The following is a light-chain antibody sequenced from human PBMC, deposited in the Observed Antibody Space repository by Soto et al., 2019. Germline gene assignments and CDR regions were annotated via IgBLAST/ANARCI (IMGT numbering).Light chain of an antibody. J-gene: IGKJ1*01. CDR2: GAS. Sequence: IVLTQSPGTLSLSPGERTTLSCRASQSISRYLAWYQQKPGQGPRLLIYGASSRATGTPDRFSGSGSGTDFTLTINRLEPEDFARYYCQQYGSSPPTFGQGTKVDIK. V-gene: IGKV3-20*01. CDR3: QQYGSSPPT. CDR1: QSISRY.